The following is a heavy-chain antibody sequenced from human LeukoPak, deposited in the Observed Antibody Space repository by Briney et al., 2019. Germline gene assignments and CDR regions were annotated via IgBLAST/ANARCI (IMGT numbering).Heavy chain of an antibody. CDR1: GYTFTSYG. J-gene: IGHJ5*02. Sequence: ASVKVSCKASGYTFTSYGISWLRQAPGQGLEWMGGIIPIFGTANYAQKFQGRVTITTDESTSTAYMELSSLRSEDTAVYYCAREAIAAAGLGPRFDPWGQGTLVTVSS. CDR3: AREAIAAAGLGPRFDP. CDR2: IIPIFGTA. D-gene: IGHD6-13*01. V-gene: IGHV1-69*05.